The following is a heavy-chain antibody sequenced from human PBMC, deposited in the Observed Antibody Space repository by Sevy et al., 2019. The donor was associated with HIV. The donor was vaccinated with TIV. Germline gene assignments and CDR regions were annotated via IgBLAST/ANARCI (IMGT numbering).Heavy chain of an antibody. Sequence: ASVKVSCKVSGYTLTKLPMHWVRQAPGKGLEWMGGFDPEDGETIYAQRFQGRVTMTEDTSTETAYMELSSLRSEDTAVYYCATLDFWSENPFYGTDVWGQGTTVTVCS. D-gene: IGHD3-3*01. CDR1: GYTLTKLP. CDR2: FDPEDGET. V-gene: IGHV1-24*01. J-gene: IGHJ6*02. CDR3: ATLDFWSENPFYGTDV.